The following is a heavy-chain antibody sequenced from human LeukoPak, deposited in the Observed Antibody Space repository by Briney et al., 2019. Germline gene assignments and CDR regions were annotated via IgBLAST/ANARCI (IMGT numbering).Heavy chain of an antibody. CDR3: ATYRQVLLPFES. CDR1: GFSFNTYS. CDR2: IFPSGGEI. V-gene: IGHV3-23*01. Sequence: GGSLRLSCTTSGFSFNTYSVSWVRQPPGKGLEWVSSIFPSGGEIHYADSVRGRFTISKDNSKSTLSLQMNSLRAEDTAIYYCATYRQVLLPFESWGQGTLVTVSS. J-gene: IGHJ4*02. D-gene: IGHD5-18*01.